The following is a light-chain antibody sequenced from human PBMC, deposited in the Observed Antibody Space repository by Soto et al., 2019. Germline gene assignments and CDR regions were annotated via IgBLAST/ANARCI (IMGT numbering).Light chain of an antibody. CDR2: SNN. J-gene: IGLJ1*01. V-gene: IGLV1-40*01. Sequence: QSVLTQPPSVSGAPGQRVTISCTGSSSNIGARYDVHWYQQLPGSAPKLLIDSNNNRPSGVPDRFSVSRSATSASLAITGLQAADEADYYCQSYDSSLSAYVFGTATKLTVL. CDR3: QSYDSSLSAYV. CDR1: SSNIGARYD.